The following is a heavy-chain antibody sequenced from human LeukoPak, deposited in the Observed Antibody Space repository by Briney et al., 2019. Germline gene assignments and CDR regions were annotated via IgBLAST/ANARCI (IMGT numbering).Heavy chain of an antibody. D-gene: IGHD1-26*01. Sequence: PGASVTVSCKASGTTFSRSAISWVRQAPGQGLEGMGGVIPVLGTTNYAQMFQDRVSITTDESTSTAYMEVSSLRSVDTAVYYCARDDGSATLGFDSWGQGTLVTVSS. V-gene: IGHV1-69*05. CDR2: VIPVLGTT. CDR3: ARDDGSATLGFDS. J-gene: IGHJ4*02. CDR1: GTTFSRSA.